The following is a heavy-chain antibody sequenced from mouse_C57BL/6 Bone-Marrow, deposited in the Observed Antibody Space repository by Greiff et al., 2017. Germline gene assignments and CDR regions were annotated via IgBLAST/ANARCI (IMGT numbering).Heavy chain of an antibody. Sequence: EVKLVESGGGLVQPGGSLSLSCAASGFTFTDYYMSWVRQPPGKALEWLGFIRNKANGYTTEYSASVKGRFTISRDNSQSILYLQMNALRAEDSATYYCARSPFITTVVAYYFDDWGQGTTLTVSS. J-gene: IGHJ2*01. CDR2: IRNKANGYTT. CDR3: ARSPFITTVVAYYFDD. D-gene: IGHD1-1*01. V-gene: IGHV7-3*01. CDR1: GFTFTDYY.